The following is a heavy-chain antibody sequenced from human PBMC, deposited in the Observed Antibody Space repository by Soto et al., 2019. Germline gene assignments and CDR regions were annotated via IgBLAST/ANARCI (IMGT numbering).Heavy chain of an antibody. CDR2: IYYSGST. D-gene: IGHD4-17*01. Sequence: SETLSLTCTVSGGSISSYYWSWIRQPPGKGLEWIGYIYYSGSTNYNPSLKSRVTISVDTSKNQFSLKLSSVTAADTAVYYCARDIGFSYGDYGYYYYGMDVWGQGTTVTSP. J-gene: IGHJ6*02. CDR1: GGSISSYY. V-gene: IGHV4-59*01. CDR3: ARDIGFSYGDYGYYYYGMDV.